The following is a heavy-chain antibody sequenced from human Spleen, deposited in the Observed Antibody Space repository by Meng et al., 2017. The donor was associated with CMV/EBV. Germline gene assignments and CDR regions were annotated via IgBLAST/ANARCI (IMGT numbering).Heavy chain of an antibody. CDR2: TSSSSSYI. CDR3: ARDRSYNYDSSGYYSMDY. V-gene: IGHV3-21*01. CDR1: GFTFSSYS. Sequence: GGSLRLSCAASGFTFSSYSMNWVRQAPGKGLEWVSSTSSSSSYIYYADSVKGRFTISRDNAKNSLYLQMNSLRAEDTAVYYCARDRSYNYDSSGYYSMDYWGQGTLVTVSS. J-gene: IGHJ4*02. D-gene: IGHD3-22*01.